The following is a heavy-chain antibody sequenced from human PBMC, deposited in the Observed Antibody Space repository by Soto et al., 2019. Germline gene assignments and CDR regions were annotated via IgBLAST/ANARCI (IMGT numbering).Heavy chain of an antibody. V-gene: IGHV1-69*01. J-gene: IGHJ6*04. D-gene: IGHD5-18*01. CDR2: IIPIFGTA. Sequence: KICCKASGGTFITFAISWVRQAPGQGLEWVGGIIPIFGTANYAQKFQGRVTITADESTSTAYMELSSLRSEDTAVYYCARAAYRYGTAKRAYSDGMEVWGKGTTVTVSS. CDR3: ARAAYRYGTAKRAYSDGMEV. CDR1: GGTFITFA.